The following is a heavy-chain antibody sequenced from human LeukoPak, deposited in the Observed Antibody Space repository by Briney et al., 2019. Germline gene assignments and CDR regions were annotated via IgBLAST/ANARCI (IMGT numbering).Heavy chain of an antibody. CDR1: GGSISSGDYC. CDR3: ARALYDFWSGYTYNSGYYFDY. Sequence: SETLSLTCTVSGGSISSGDYCWSWIRQPPGKGLEWIGYIYYSGSTYYNPSLKSRVTISVDTSKNQFSLKLSSVTAADTAVYYCARALYDFWSGYTYNSGYYFDYWGQGTLVTVSS. J-gene: IGHJ4*02. D-gene: IGHD3-3*01. V-gene: IGHV4-30-4*08. CDR2: IYYSGST.